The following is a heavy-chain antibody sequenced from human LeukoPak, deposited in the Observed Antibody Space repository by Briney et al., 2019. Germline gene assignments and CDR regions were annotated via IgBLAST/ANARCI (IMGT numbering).Heavy chain of an antibody. CDR1: GFTFSDYY. V-gene: IGHV3-11*03. CDR3: AARRTTGDY. J-gene: IGHJ4*02. D-gene: IGHD1-1*01. CDR2: ISSSSSYT. Sequence: KAGGSLRLSCAASGFTFSDYYISWIRQAPGKGLEWVSYISSSSSYTNYADSVKGRFTISRDNAKNSLYLQMNSLRAEDTAVYYCAARRTTGDYWGQGTLVTVSS.